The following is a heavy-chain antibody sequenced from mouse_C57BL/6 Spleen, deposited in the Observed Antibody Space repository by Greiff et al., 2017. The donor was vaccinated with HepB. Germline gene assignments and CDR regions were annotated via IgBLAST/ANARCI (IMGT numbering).Heavy chain of an antibody. J-gene: IGHJ1*03. CDR3: ARPPFYYYGSSPYWYFDV. D-gene: IGHD1-1*01. CDR2: INPSTGGT. CDR1: GYSFTGYY. Sequence: VQLQQSGPELVKPGASVKISCKASGYSFTGYYMNWVKQSPEKSLEWIGEINPSTGGTTYNQKFKAKATLTVDKSSSTAYMQLKSLTSEDSAVYYCARPPFYYYGSSPYWYFDVWGTGTTVTVSS. V-gene: IGHV1-42*01.